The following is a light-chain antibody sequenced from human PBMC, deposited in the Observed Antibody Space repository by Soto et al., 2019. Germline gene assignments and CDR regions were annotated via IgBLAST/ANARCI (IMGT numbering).Light chain of an antibody. V-gene: IGKV3-15*01. CDR2: GAS. CDR1: QSVSSN. Sequence: EVVMTQSPTTLSGSPGERATVSCWASQSVSSNLAWYQQKPGQAPRLPIYGASTRATGIPARFSGCGSGTEFTLTISTLHSEYFAVYYCQQYNNWSGWTFVLGTKVDI. J-gene: IGKJ1*01. CDR3: QQYNNWSGWT.